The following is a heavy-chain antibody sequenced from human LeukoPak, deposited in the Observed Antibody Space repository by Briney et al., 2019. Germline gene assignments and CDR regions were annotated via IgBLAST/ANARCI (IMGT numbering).Heavy chain of an antibody. CDR2: IYYSGST. V-gene: IGHV4-59*08. CDR1: GGSISSYY. J-gene: IGHJ1*01. D-gene: IGHD6-13*01. CDR3: ARVAAAGRIQYFQH. Sequence: PSETLSLTCTVSGGSISSYYWSWIRQPPGKGLEWIGYIYYSGSTNYNPSLKSRVTISVDTSKNQFSLKLSSVTAADTAVYYCARVAAAGRIQYFQHWGQGTLVTVSS.